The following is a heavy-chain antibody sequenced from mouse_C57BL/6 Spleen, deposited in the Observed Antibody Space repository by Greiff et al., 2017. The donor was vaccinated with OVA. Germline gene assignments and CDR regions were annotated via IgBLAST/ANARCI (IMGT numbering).Heavy chain of an antibody. J-gene: IGHJ4*01. Sequence: VQLPQSVAELLRPGASVKFSCTASCFTLKNTYLHWVKQRPEHGLEWIGRIVPANGNTKYAPQFQGKATITADTSSNTAYLQLSSLTSEDTAIYYCARSYSNYDYAMDYWGQGTSVTVSS. D-gene: IGHD2-5*01. CDR3: ARSYSNYDYAMDY. V-gene: IGHV14-3*01. CDR1: CFTLKNTY. CDR2: IVPANGNT.